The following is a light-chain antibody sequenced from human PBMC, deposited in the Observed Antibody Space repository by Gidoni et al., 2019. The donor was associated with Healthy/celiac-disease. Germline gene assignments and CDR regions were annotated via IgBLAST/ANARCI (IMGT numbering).Light chain of an antibody. Sequence: DIVMTQSPDSLAVSLGERATINCKSSQSVLYSSNNKNYLAWYHQKPGQPPKLLIYWASTRESGVPDRFSGSGSGTDFTLTISSLQAEDVAVSYCQQYYSTPCSFGQGTKLEIK. CDR1: QSVLYSSNNKNY. J-gene: IGKJ2*04. V-gene: IGKV4-1*01. CDR3: QQYYSTPCS. CDR2: WAS.